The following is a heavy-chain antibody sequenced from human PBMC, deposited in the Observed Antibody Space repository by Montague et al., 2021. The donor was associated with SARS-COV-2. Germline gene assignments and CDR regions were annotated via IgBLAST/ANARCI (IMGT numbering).Heavy chain of an antibody. J-gene: IGHJ4*02. Sequence: SKTLSLTCTVSGGSISSSSYYWGWIRQPPGKGLEWIGSIYYSGSTYYNPSLKGRVTISVDTSKNQFSLKLSSVTAADTAVYYCARHMGQVYGGNTNVPTFGYWGQGTLVTVSS. CDR3: ARHMGQVYGGNTNVPTFGY. CDR2: IYYSGST. CDR1: GGSISSSSYY. D-gene: IGHD4-23*01. V-gene: IGHV4-39*01.